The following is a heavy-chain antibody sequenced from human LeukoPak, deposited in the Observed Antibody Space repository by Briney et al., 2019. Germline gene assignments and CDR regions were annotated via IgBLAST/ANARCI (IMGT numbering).Heavy chain of an antibody. Sequence: PSETLSLTCAVYGGSFSGYYWSWIRQPPGKGLEWIGEINHSGSTNYNPSLKSRVTISVDTSKNQFSLKLSSVTAADTAVYYCARGPYGTYYFDYWGQGTLVTVSS. D-gene: IGHD4-17*01. J-gene: IGHJ4*02. CDR2: INHSGST. V-gene: IGHV4-34*01. CDR3: ARGPYGTYYFDY. CDR1: GGSFSGYY.